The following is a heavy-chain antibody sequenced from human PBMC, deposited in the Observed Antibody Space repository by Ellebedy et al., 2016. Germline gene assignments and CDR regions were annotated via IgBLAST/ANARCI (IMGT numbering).Heavy chain of an antibody. D-gene: IGHD3-9*01. Sequence: GGSLRLXXAASGFTFDDYAMHWVRQAPGKGLEWVSGISWNSGSIGYADSVKGRFTISRDNAKNSLYLQMNSLRAEDTALYYCAKDRNSFDWLLQFDYWGQGTLVTVSS. V-gene: IGHV3-9*01. CDR3: AKDRNSFDWLLQFDY. J-gene: IGHJ4*02. CDR2: ISWNSGSI. CDR1: GFTFDDYA.